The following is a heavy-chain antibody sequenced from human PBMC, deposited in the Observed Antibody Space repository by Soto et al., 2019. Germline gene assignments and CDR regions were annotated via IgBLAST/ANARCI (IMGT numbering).Heavy chain of an antibody. J-gene: IGHJ4*02. V-gene: IGHV1-18*01. CDR1: GYTFTSFG. CDR2: ISTDNGYT. CDR3: ARGILTTIGDY. Sequence: QVKLVQSGAEVKKPGASVKVSCKASGYTFTSFGISWVRQAPGQGLEWMGWISTDNGYTKYTQNLQARVAMTTDTSPSTAYMQLRRLRSDDTAVYYCARGILTTIGDYWGQGTLVTVSS. D-gene: IGHD5-12*01.